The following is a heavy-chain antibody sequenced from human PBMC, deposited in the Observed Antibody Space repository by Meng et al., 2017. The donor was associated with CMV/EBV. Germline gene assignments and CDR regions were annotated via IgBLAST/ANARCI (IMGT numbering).Heavy chain of an antibody. J-gene: IGHJ4*02. CDR2: INPNSGGT. D-gene: IGHD6-19*01. Sequence: ASVKVSCKASGYTFTGYYMHWVRQAPGQGLEWMGWINPNSGGTNYAQKFQGRVTMTRDTSISTAYMGLRRLRSYDTAVYYCARARKSPVAGTSGGNYFDYWGQGTLVTVSS. V-gene: IGHV1-2*02. CDR3: ARARKSPVAGTSGGNYFDY. CDR1: GYTFTGYY.